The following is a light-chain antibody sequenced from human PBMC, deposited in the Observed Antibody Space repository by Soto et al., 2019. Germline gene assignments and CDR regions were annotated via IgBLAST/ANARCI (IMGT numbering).Light chain of an antibody. Sequence: EIVMTQSPATLSVSPGERVTLSCRASQSVSSNLAWYQQKPGQAPRLLIYGAFTRATGIPARFSGSGSGTEFTLTISSLQSEDFAVYYCQQYGSSLFTFGPGTKVDIK. J-gene: IGKJ3*01. CDR1: QSVSSN. V-gene: IGKV3-15*01. CDR2: GAF. CDR3: QQYGSSLFT.